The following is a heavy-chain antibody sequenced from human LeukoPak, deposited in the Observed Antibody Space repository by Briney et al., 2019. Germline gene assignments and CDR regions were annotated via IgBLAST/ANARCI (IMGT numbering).Heavy chain of an antibody. Sequence: PSETLSLTCTVSGGSISSGGYYWSWIRQHPGKGLEWIGYIYYSGSTNYNPSLKSRVTISVDTSKNQFSLKLSSVTAADTAVYYCARDTTPPYDILTGYYLVGAFDIWGQGTMVTVSS. CDR1: GGSISSGGYY. CDR2: IYYSGST. D-gene: IGHD3-9*01. CDR3: ARDTTPPYDILTGYYLVGAFDI. V-gene: IGHV4-31*03. J-gene: IGHJ3*02.